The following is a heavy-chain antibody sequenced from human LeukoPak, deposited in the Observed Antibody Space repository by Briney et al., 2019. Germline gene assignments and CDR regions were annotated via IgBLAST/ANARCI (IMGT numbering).Heavy chain of an antibody. CDR1: GFTFSSYW. J-gene: IGHJ4*02. CDR3: ARASYYDSSGYYYVWPGSFPIDY. CDR2: INSDGSST. Sequence: LGGSLRLSCAASGFTFSSYWMHWVRQAPGKGLVWVSRINSDGSSTSYADSVKGRFTISRDNAKNTLYLQMNSLRAEDTAVYYCARASYYDSSGYYYVWPGSFPIDYWGQGTLVTVSS. V-gene: IGHV3-74*01. D-gene: IGHD3-22*01.